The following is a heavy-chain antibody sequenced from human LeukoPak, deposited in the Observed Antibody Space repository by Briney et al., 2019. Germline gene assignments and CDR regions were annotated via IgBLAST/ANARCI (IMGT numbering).Heavy chain of an antibody. CDR3: TRDNYSSGWYYIDY. CDR2: IRSKAYGGTT. Sequence: PGRSLRLSCTASGFTFGDYAMSWVRQAPGKGLEWVGFIRSKAYGGTTEYAASVKGRFTISRDDSKSIAYLQMNSLKTEDTAVYYCTRDNYSSGWYYIDYWGQGILVTVSS. J-gene: IGHJ4*02. D-gene: IGHD6-19*01. CDR1: GFTFGDYA. V-gene: IGHV3-49*04.